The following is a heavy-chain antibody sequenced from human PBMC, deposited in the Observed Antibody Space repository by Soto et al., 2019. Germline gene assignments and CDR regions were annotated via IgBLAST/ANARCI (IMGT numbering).Heavy chain of an antibody. Sequence: SGGSLRLSCAASGFPINNYDMNWVRKAPGRGLEWVAYISSGASTMYYADSVKGRFTISRDNAKNSLYLQMNSLRAEDTAVYYCARDRGYSYGYWFDPWGQGNQVTVSS. J-gene: IGHJ5*02. V-gene: IGHV3-48*03. CDR1: GFPINNYD. CDR3: ARDRGYSYGYWFDP. D-gene: IGHD5-18*01. CDR2: ISSGASTM.